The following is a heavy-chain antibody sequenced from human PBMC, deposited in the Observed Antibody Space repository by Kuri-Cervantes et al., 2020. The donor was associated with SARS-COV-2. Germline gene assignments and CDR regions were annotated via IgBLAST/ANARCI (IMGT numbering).Heavy chain of an antibody. V-gene: IGHV3-48*01. Sequence: GESLKISCAASGFTFSSYSMNWVRQAPGKGLEWVSYISSSSSTIYYADSVKGRFTISRDNAKNSLYLQMNSLRAGDTAVYYCARDLGGPRFGGMDVWGQGTTVTVSS. CDR3: ARDLGGPRFGGMDV. CDR2: ISSSSSTI. D-gene: IGHD3-16*01. CDR1: GFTFSSYS. J-gene: IGHJ6*02.